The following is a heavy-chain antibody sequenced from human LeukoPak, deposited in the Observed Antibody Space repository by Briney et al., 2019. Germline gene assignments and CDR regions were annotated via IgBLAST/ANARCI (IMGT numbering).Heavy chain of an antibody. Sequence: SETLSLTRAVFGDSISSSSYYWGWIRQPPGKGLEWIGSIYYSGSTYYNPSLKSRGTISVDTSKNQFSLKLSSVTAADTAVYYCARPYSSGWYWIGWGQGTLVTVSS. CDR1: GDSISSSSYY. CDR3: ARPYSSGWYWIG. D-gene: IGHD6-19*01. J-gene: IGHJ4*02. V-gene: IGHV4-39*01. CDR2: IYYSGST.